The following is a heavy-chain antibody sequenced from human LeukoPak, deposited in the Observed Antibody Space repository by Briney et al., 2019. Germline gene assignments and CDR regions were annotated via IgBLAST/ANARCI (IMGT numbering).Heavy chain of an antibody. CDR1: GGSISSGGYY. CDR3: ARASEYAFDI. Sequence: NTSETLSLTCTVSGGSISSGGYYWSWIRQHPGKGLEWIGYIYYSGSTYYNPSLKSRVTISVDTSKNQLSLKLSSVTAADTAVYYCARASEYAFDIWGQGTMVTVSS. CDR2: IYYSGST. J-gene: IGHJ3*02. V-gene: IGHV4-31*03.